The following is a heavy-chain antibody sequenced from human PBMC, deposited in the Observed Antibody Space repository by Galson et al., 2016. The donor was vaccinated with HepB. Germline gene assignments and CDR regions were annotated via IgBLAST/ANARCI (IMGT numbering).Heavy chain of an antibody. CDR1: GDSIRNVGRH. Sequence: ETLSLTCTVSGDSIRNVGRHWGWFRQSPGKGLEYIGSIHSSGTSYYNPSLTSRITVSADTSRNQFFLSLTSVTAADTAIYYCARPGTAAAVANRRGSIYWSQGTRVSVSS. D-gene: IGHD3-10*01. V-gene: IGHV4-39*01. J-gene: IGHJ4*02. CDR3: ARPGTAAAVANRRGSIY. CDR2: IHSSGTS.